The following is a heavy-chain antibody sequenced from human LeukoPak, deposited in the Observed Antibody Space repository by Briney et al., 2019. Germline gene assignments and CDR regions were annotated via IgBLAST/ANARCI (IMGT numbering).Heavy chain of an antibody. CDR3: AAQKRVAAAPFAY. CDR2: ISGSGGST. J-gene: IGHJ4*02. V-gene: IGHV3-23*01. CDR1: RFTFSSYA. D-gene: IGHD2-2*01. Sequence: GGSLRLSCAASRFTFSSYAMSWVRQAPGKGLEWVSAISGSGGSTYYADSVKGQFTISRDNSKNTLYLQMNSLRAEDTAVYYCAAQKRVAAAPFAYWGQRTLVTVSS.